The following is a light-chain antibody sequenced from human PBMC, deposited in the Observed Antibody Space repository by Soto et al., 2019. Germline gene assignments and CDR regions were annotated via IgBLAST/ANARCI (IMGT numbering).Light chain of an antibody. CDR2: LNSDGSH. J-gene: IGLJ3*02. Sequence: QSVLTQSPSASASLGASVKLTCTLSSGYSTYGIAWHQQQQQKGPRFVMKLNSDGSHNKGVGIPDRFSGSSSVAERHLTISRLQLEDESDYYCQTWGTGIWVFGGGTKLTVL. CDR3: QTWGTGIWV. CDR1: SGYSTYG. V-gene: IGLV4-69*01.